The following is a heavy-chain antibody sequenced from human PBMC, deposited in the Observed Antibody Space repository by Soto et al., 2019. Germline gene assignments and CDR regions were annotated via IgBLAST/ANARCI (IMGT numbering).Heavy chain of an antibody. D-gene: IGHD4-17*01. J-gene: IGHJ6*02. CDR3: ARSLYGGPYGMDV. CDR2: ISSSSYI. Sequence: GGSLRLSCAASGFTFSSYSMNWVRQAPGKGLEWVSSISSSSYIYYTDSVKGRFTISRDNAKNSLYLQMNSLRAEDTAVYYCARSLYGGPYGMDVWGQGITVTVSS. V-gene: IGHV3-21*01. CDR1: GFTFSSYS.